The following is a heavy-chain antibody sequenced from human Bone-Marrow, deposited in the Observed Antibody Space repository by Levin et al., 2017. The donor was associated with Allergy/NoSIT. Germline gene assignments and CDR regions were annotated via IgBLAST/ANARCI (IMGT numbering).Heavy chain of an antibody. CDR1: GYTFTGYY. Sequence: GESLKISCKASGYTFTGYYMHWVRQAPGQGLEWMGRINPNSGGTNYAQKFQGRVTMTRDTSISTAYMELSRLRSDDTAVYYCARMPTEEYYDFWSGYSFDYWGQGTLVTVSS. CDR2: INPNSGGT. V-gene: IGHV1-2*06. CDR3: ARMPTEEYYDFWSGYSFDY. J-gene: IGHJ4*02. D-gene: IGHD3-3*01.